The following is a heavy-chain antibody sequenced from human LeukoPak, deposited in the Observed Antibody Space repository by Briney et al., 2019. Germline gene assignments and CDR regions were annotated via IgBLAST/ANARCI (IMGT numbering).Heavy chain of an antibody. Sequence: GGSLRLSCAVSGFSVSDMYMSWVRQAPGKGLEWVSVIWTGGTTNYADSVKGRFTVSRDNSKNMLFLQMNSLRAEDTAVYYCARVGGAAANYWGQGTLVSVSS. CDR2: IWTGGTT. V-gene: IGHV3-53*01. CDR1: GFSVSDMY. CDR3: ARVGGAAANY. D-gene: IGHD6-13*01. J-gene: IGHJ4*02.